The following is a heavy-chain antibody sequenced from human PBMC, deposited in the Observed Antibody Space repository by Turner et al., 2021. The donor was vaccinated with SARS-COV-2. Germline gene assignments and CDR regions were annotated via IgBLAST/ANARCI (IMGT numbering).Heavy chain of an antibody. CDR1: GLTVSSTY. V-gene: IGHV3-53*01. Sequence: EVQLVVSGGGLIQPGGSLRLSCAASGLTVSSTYMRWVRQAPGKGLELVSVTYSGGSTYYADSVKGRFTISRDNSKNSLYLQMNSLRAEDTAVHYCARGYSGGWYQSGAFDIWGQGTMVTVSS. D-gene: IGHD6-19*01. CDR3: ARGYSGGWYQSGAFDI. CDR2: TYSGGST. J-gene: IGHJ3*02.